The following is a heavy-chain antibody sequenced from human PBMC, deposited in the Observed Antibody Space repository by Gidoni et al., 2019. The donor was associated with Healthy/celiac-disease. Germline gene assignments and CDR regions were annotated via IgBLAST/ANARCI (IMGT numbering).Heavy chain of an antibody. CDR1: GFTFSSYG. D-gene: IGHD1-26*01. V-gene: IGHV3-33*01. J-gene: IGHJ3*02. CDR3: AAGGGATKDDAFDI. Sequence: QVQLVESGGGVVQPGRSLRLSCAASGFTFSSYGMHWVRQAPGKGLEWVAVIWYDGSNKYYADSVKGRFTISRDNSKNTLYLQMNSLRAEDTAVYYCAAGGGATKDDAFDIWGQGTMVTVSS. CDR2: IWYDGSNK.